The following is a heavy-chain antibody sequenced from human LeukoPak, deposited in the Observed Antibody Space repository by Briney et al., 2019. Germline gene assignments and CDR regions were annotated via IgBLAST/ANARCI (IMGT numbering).Heavy chain of an antibody. CDR3: VREDTPATANY. Sequence: GGSLRLSCAASGFNFANHAMSWVRQTPGKGLEWVSAISGGGDITYYADSVTGRFTISRDNSKDTLFLQMHSLRPRDTAVYYCVREDTPATANYWGQGTLVTISS. CDR1: GFNFANHA. V-gene: IGHV3-23*01. J-gene: IGHJ4*02. CDR2: ISGGGDIT. D-gene: IGHD2-21*02.